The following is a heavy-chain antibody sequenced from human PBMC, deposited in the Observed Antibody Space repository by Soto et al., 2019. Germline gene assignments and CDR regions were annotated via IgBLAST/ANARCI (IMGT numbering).Heavy chain of an antibody. V-gene: IGHV4-31*03. Sequence: SEALSLTCTVSGGSISRGGYYWSWIRQDPGKGLEWIGYIYYSGSTYYNPSLKSRVTISVDKSKNQFSLKLSSVTAADTAVYYCARGPPFGYWGQGTLVTVSS. J-gene: IGHJ4*02. D-gene: IGHD3-10*01. CDR3: ARGPPFGY. CDR2: IYYSGST. CDR1: GGSISRGGYY.